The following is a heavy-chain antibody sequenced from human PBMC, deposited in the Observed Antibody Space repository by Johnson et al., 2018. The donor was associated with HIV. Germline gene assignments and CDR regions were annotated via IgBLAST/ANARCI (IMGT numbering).Heavy chain of an antibody. Sequence: MQLVESGGNLVQPGGSLRLSCAASGFTFDDYGMSWVRQAPGKGPEWVSGINWNGGSTGYADSVKGRFTISRDNAKNSLYLQMNSLRAEDTALYYCVRDTMITRVRGVRASTFDIWGQGTMVTVSS. CDR3: VRDTMITRVRGVRASTFDI. J-gene: IGHJ3*02. V-gene: IGHV3-20*04. D-gene: IGHD3-10*01. CDR1: GFTFDDYG. CDR2: INWNGGST.